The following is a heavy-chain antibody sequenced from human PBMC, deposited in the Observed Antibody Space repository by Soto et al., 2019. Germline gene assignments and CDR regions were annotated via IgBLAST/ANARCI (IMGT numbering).Heavy chain of an antibody. CDR3: AKGVSGPYYGSGLYFDP. V-gene: IGHV3-23*01. J-gene: IGHJ4*02. CDR1: GFTFSSYA. Sequence: GSLRLSCAASGFTFSSYAMSWVRQAPGKGLEWVSAISGSGGSTYYADSVKGRFTISRDNSKNTLYLQMNSLRAEDTAVYYCAKGVSGPYYGSGLYFDPWGQGTLVTVSS. D-gene: IGHD3-10*01. CDR2: ISGSGGST.